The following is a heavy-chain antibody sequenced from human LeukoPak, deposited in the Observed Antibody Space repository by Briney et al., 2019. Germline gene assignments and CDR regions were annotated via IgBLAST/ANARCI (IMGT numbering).Heavy chain of an antibody. CDR1: GGSISSYY. D-gene: IGHD3-22*01. V-gene: IGHV4-59*08. CDR3: ARHSGGRDSSGEYWYFDL. Sequence: ETLSLTCTVSGGSISSYYWSWIRQPPGKGLEWIGYIYYSGSTNYNPSLKSRVTISVDTSKNQFSLKLSSVTAADTAVYYCARHSGGRDSSGEYWYFDLWGRGTLVTVSS. CDR2: IYYSGST. J-gene: IGHJ2*01.